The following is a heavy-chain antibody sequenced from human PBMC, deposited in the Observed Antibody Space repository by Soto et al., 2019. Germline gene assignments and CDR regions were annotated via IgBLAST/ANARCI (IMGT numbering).Heavy chain of an antibody. CDR2: ISGSGGST. Sequence: GGSLRLSCAASGFTFSSYAMSWVRQAPGKGLEWVSAISGSGGSTYYAYSVKGRFTISRDNAKNTLFLQMNGLGAEATADYCCGKRGVSLVYYYDGMDVWGQGTTVTVSS. CDR1: GFTFSSYA. V-gene: IGHV3-23*01. D-gene: IGHD3-16*01. CDR3: GKRGVSLVYYYDGMDV. J-gene: IGHJ6*02.